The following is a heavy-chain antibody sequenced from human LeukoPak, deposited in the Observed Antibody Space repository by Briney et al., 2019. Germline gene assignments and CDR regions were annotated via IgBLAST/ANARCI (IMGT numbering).Heavy chain of an antibody. D-gene: IGHD3-10*01. J-gene: IGHJ5*02. CDR1: GYTFIRYY. CDR2: NNPNSGVT. V-gene: IGHV1-2*02. Sequence: GASVKVPCKASGYTFIRYYMHWVRQPPGQGREGMGWNNPNSGVTNFAQRFQGRVTVTRDTSISTVYMELRGLRSDDTAIYYCARILVRGGNWFDPWGQGTLVTVSS. CDR3: ARILVRGGNWFDP.